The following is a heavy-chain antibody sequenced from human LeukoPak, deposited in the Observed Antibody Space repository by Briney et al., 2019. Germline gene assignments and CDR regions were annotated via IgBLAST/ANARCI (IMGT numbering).Heavy chain of an antibody. CDR3: AREARFLDY. CDR2: MSPNSGNT. D-gene: IGHD2-21*01. V-gene: IGHV1-8*01. J-gene: IGHJ4*02. Sequence: GASVEVSCKASGYTFASYDINWVRQATGQGLEWMGWMSPNSGNTGYVQKFQGRVTITRNTSISTAYMEVSSLRSDDTAVYYCAREARFLDYWGQGTLVTVSS. CDR1: GYTFASYD.